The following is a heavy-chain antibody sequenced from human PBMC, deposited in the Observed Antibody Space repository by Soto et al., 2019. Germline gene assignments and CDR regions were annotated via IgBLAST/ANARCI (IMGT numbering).Heavy chain of an antibody. J-gene: IGHJ6*02. CDR1: GYTFTSYA. CDR2: INAGNGNT. D-gene: IGHD1-26*01. Sequence: GASVKVSCKASGYTFTSYAMHWVRQAPGQRLEWMGWINAGNGNTKYSQKFQGRVTITADESTSTAYMELSSLRSEDTAVYYCARDSGANPDYYYYYGMDVWGQGTTVTVSS. V-gene: IGHV1-3*01. CDR3: ARDSGANPDYYYYYGMDV.